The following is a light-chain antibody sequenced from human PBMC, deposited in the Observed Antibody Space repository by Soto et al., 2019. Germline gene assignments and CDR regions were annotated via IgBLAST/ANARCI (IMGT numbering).Light chain of an antibody. CDR3: QQYDTSATWT. CDR2: DAS. V-gene: IGKV3-20*01. CDR1: QSVSSRY. J-gene: IGKJ1*01. Sequence: EIVLTQSPGTLSLSPGERATLSCRASQSVSSRYLAWYQQKPGQAPRLLIYDASIRATGISDRFSGSGSGTDFTLTISRLETEDFAVYYCQQYDTSATWTFGQGTKVEIK.